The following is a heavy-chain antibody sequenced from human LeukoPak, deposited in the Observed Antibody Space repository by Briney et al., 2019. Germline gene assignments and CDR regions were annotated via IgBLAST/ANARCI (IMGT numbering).Heavy chain of an antibody. V-gene: IGHV4-34*01. CDR3: ARNYYGSGSYDY. D-gene: IGHD3-10*01. CDR2: INHSGNT. J-gene: IGHJ4*02. Sequence: SETLSLTCAVYGGSFSGYYWSWIRQPPGKGLEWIGEINHSGNTNYNPSLKSRVTISVDTSKNQFSLKLSSVTAADTAVYYCARNYYGSGSYDYWGQGTLVTVSS. CDR1: GGSFSGYY.